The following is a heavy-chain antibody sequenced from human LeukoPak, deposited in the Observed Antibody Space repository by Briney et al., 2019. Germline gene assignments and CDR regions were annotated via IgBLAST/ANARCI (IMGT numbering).Heavy chain of an antibody. CDR1: GYTFSVYY. CDR3: ARDLGFDS. J-gene: IGHJ4*02. Sequence: ASVKVSCRTSGYTFSVYYIQWVRQAPGLGLEWMGWINPNTGGTNYAEKFKGRVTMTRDTSISTAYMEVTRLKSDDTAIYYCARDLGFDSWGQGTLVTVSS. CDR2: INPNTGGT. V-gene: IGHV1-2*02. D-gene: IGHD3-16*01.